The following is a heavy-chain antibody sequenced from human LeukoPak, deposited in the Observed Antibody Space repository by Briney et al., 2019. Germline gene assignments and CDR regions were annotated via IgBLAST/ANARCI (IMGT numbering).Heavy chain of an antibody. CDR3: AKDLSDPVMVIES. V-gene: IGHV3-23*01. Sequence: PGGSLRLSCAASGFTFSSYSMSWVRQAPGKGLEWVSTISGSDGTTYYADSVKGRFTISRDNSKNTLYVQMNSLRAEDTAVYYCAKDLSDPVMVIESRGQGTLVTVSS. CDR2: ISGSDGTT. D-gene: IGHD5-18*01. J-gene: IGHJ4*02. CDR1: GFTFSSYS.